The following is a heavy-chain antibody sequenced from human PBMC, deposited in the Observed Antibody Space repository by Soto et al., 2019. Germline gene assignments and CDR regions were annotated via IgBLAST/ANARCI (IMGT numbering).Heavy chain of an antibody. D-gene: IGHD6-6*01. CDR3: ARAKIAARPVDY. J-gene: IGHJ4*02. CDR1: GFTFSSYA. V-gene: IGHV3-30-3*01. Sequence: QVQLVESGGGVVQPGRSLRLSCAASGFTFSSYAMHWVRQAPGKGLEWVAVISYDGSNKYYADSVKGRFTISRDNSKNTLYLQMNSLRAEDTAVYYCARAKIAARPVDYWGQGTLVTVSS. CDR2: ISYDGSNK.